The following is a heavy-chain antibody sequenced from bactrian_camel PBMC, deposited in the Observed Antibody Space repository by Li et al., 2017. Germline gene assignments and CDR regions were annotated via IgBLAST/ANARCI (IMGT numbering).Heavy chain of an antibody. CDR1: GYTGRPVC. CDR2: IDSDDNT. D-gene: IGHD1*01. Sequence: QVQLVESGGGSVQAGGSLRLSCAASGYTGRPVCMGWFRQAPGKEREGVAIIDSDDNTVYADSVKGRFTISRDNAKNTLYLQLNSLKTDDTAMYYCAQDRGCTGSNYADPSSRGQGTQVTVS. V-gene: IGHV3S1*01. J-gene: IGHJ4*01. CDR3: AQDRGCTGSNYADPSS.